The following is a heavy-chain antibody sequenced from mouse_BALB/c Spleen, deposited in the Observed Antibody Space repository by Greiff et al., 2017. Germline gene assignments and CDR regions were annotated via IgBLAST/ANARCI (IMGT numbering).Heavy chain of an antibody. CDR3: ARWTLLDY. V-gene: IGHV1-7*01. CDR1: GYTFTSYW. D-gene: IGHD1-2*01. J-gene: IGHJ4*01. Sequence: VQLKQSGAELAKPGASVKMSCKASGYTFTSYWMHWVKQRPGQGLEWIGYINPSTGYTEYNQKLKDKATLTAAKSSSTAYMQLSSLTSEDPAVYYCARWTLLDYWGQGTSVTVSS. CDR2: INPSTGYT.